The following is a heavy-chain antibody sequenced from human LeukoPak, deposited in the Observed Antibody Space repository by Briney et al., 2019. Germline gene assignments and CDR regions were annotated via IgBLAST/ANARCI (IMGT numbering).Heavy chain of an antibody. D-gene: IGHD2-2*01. V-gene: IGHV3-48*03. CDR2: ISSSGSTI. CDR1: GFTFSSYE. CDR3: ARDMGYCSSTSCHYYYYYGMDV. Sequence: AGGSLRLSCAASGFTFSSYEMNWVRQAPGKGLEWVSYISSSGSTIYYADSVKGRFTISRDNAKNSLYLQMNSLRAEDTAVYYCARDMGYCSSTSCHYYYYYGMDVWGQGTTVTVSS. J-gene: IGHJ6*02.